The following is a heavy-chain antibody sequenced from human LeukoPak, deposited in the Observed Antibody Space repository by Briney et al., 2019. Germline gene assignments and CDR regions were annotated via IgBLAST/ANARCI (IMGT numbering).Heavy chain of an antibody. Sequence: PSETLSLTCAVYGGSFSGYYWSWIRQPPGKGLEWIGEINHSGSTNYNPSLKSRVTISVDTSKNQFSLKLSSVTAADTAVYFCARWPMTDLTFDVWGQGTMVTVSS. CDR3: ARWPMTDLTFDV. D-gene: IGHD2-21*02. V-gene: IGHV4-34*01. CDR1: GGSFSGYY. J-gene: IGHJ3*01. CDR2: INHSGST.